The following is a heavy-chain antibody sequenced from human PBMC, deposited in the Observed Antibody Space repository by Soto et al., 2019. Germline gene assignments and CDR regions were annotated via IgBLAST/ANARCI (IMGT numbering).Heavy chain of an antibody. J-gene: IGHJ4*02. D-gene: IGHD6-13*01. CDR1: GGSISSGGDY. Sequence: QVQLQESGPGLVKPSQTLSLTCTVSGGSISSGGDYWSWIRQHPGKGLEWIGYIYYSGSTYYNPSLKSRVIISVDKSKNQFSLRLSSVTAADTAVYYCARTGSSWIFFDYWGQGTLVTVSS. CDR2: IYYSGST. CDR3: ARTGSSWIFFDY. V-gene: IGHV4-31*03.